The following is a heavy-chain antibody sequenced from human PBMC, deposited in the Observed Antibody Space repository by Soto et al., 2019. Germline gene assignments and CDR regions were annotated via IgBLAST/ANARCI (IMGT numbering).Heavy chain of an antibody. CDR3: AHRVLRTVFGLVTTTAIYFDF. D-gene: IGHD3-3*01. CDR2: IYWDDDK. V-gene: IGHV2-5*02. CDR1: GFSLTTSGVG. Sequence: QITLNESGPTVVSPTETLTLTCRFSGFSLTTSGVGVGWIRQSPGKAPEWVALIYWDDDKRHSASLKSRLTITKDTSKNQVVLTVSDLDPTDTATYSCAHRVLRTVFGLVTTTAIYFDFWGQGTPVAVSS. J-gene: IGHJ4*02.